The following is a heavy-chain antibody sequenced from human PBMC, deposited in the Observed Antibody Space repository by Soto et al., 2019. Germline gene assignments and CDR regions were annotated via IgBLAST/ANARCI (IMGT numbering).Heavy chain of an antibody. J-gene: IGHJ6*02. D-gene: IGHD4-4*01. CDR1: GGTFSSYA. Sequence: QVQLVQSGAEVKKPGSSVKVSCKASGGTFSSYAISWVRQAPGQGLEWMGGIIPIFGTANYAQKFQGRVTITADESTSTAYMVLSSLRSEDTAVYYCARASTTLSRLQLPSPYYYYGMDVWGQGTTVTVSS. CDR2: IIPIFGTA. V-gene: IGHV1-69*01. CDR3: ARASTTLSRLQLPSPYYYYGMDV.